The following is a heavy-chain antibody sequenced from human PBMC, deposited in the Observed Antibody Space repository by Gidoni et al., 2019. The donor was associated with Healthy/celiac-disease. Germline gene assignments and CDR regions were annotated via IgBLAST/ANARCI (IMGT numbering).Heavy chain of an antibody. V-gene: IGHV3-48*01. CDR1: GFTFSSYS. D-gene: IGHD6-13*01. CDR2: ISSSSSTI. J-gene: IGHJ4*02. Sequence: EVQLVESGGGLVQPGGSLRLSCAASGFTFSSYSMNWVRQAPGKGLEWVSYISSSSSTIYYADSVKGRFTISRDNAKNSLYLQMNSLRAEDTAVYYCARVVRRIAAAGPVGYWGQGTLVTVSS. CDR3: ARVVRRIAAAGPVGY.